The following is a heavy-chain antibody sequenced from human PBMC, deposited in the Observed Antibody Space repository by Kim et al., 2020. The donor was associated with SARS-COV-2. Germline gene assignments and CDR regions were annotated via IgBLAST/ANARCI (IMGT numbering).Heavy chain of an antibody. CDR3: ARVETDDYSFDY. Sequence: ASVKLSCKTSDYTFTNYGITWVRQAPGQGLEWMGWISAYNTNTHYAENLQGRVTMTTATSTSTAYLELSSLRSDDTAVYYCARVETDDYSFDYWGQGTLVTVSS. CDR2: ISAYNTNT. D-gene: IGHD4-4*01. J-gene: IGHJ4*02. CDR1: DYTFTNYG. V-gene: IGHV1-18*01.